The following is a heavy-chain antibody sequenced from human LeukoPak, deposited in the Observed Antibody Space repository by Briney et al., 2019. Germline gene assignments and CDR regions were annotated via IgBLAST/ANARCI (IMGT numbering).Heavy chain of an antibody. J-gene: IGHJ4*02. Sequence: ASVKVSCKASGYTFTSYGISWVRQAPGQGLEWMGWISAYNGNTNYAQKLQGRVTMTTDTSTSTAYMELRSLRSDDTAVYHCARVVTMVRGKLKDFDYWGQGTLVTVSS. CDR3: ARVVTMVRGKLKDFDY. CDR1: GYTFTSYG. CDR2: ISAYNGNT. D-gene: IGHD3-10*01. V-gene: IGHV1-18*01.